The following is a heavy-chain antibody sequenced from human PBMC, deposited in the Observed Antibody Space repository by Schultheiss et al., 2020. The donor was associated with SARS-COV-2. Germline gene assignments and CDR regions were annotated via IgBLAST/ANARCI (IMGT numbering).Heavy chain of an antibody. D-gene: IGHD2-21*02. V-gene: IGHV1-69*13. Sequence: SVKVSCKASGGTFSSYAISWVRQAPGQGLEWMGGIIPIFGTANYAQKFQGRVTITADESTSTAYMELSSLRSEDTAVYYCARALSVVVTASDAFDIWGQGTMVTVSS. J-gene: IGHJ3*02. CDR2: IIPIFGTA. CDR3: ARALSVVVTASDAFDI. CDR1: GGTFSSYA.